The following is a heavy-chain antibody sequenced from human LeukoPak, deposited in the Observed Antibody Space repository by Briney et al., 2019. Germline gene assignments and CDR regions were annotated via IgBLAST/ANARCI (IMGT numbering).Heavy chain of an antibody. CDR2: INSDGSST. Sequence: QTGGPLRLSCAASGFTFSSYWMHWVRQAPGKGLVWVSRINSDGSSTSYADSVKGRFTISRDNAKNTLYLQMNSLRAEDTAVYYCARKAGGYSYGPLDYWGQGTLVTVSS. V-gene: IGHV3-74*01. D-gene: IGHD5-18*01. CDR1: GFTFSSYW. J-gene: IGHJ4*02. CDR3: ARKAGGYSYGPLDY.